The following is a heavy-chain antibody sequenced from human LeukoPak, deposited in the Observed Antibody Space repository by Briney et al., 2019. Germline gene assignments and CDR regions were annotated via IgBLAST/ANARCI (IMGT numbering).Heavy chain of an antibody. CDR2: INHSEST. J-gene: IGHJ1*01. Sequence: SETLSLTCAVYGGSFSGYYWSWVRQPPGKGLEWIGEINHSESTNYNPSLKSRVTISVDTSKKQFSLMLSSVTAADTAVYHCARGRDTSSWYRDFQQWGQGTLVTVSS. V-gene: IGHV4-34*01. D-gene: IGHD6-13*01. CDR1: GGSFSGYY. CDR3: ARGRDTSSWYRDFQQ.